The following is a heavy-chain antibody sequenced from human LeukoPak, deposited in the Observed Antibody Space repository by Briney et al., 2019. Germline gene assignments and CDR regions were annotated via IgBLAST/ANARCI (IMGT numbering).Heavy chain of an antibody. CDR2: IRSKANSYAT. Sequence: GSLKLSCAASGFTFSGSAMHWVRQASGKGLEWVGRIRSKANSYATAYAASVKGRFTISRDDSKNTAYLQMNSLKTEDTAVYYCTRQDLVRFLEWYWFDPWGQGTLVTVSS. CDR3: TRQDLVRFLEWYWFDP. V-gene: IGHV3-73*01. D-gene: IGHD3-3*01. CDR1: GFTFSGSA. J-gene: IGHJ5*02.